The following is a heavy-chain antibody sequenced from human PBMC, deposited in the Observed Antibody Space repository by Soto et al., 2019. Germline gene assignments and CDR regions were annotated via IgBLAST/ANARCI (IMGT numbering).Heavy chain of an antibody. CDR1: GFTFKHNA. Sequence: QVQLVESGGGVVQPGRSLTIFCTASGFTFKHNAMHWIRRAPAKGLEWVADISYDGSTKNYADSVKGRFTISRDNSKNTLSLQMSALKSEDTATYDGAREGRAEAGPNYDDLWGQGTLVAVSS. CDR2: ISYDGSTK. V-gene: IGHV3-30-3*01. D-gene: IGHD6-19*01. CDR3: AREGRAEAGPNYDDL. J-gene: IGHJ5*02.